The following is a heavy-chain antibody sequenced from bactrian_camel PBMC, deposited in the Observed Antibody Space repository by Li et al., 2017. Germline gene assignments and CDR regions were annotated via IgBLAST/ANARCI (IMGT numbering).Heavy chain of an antibody. V-gene: IGHV3S1*01. CDR1: GFIFSAYA. CDR2: MQTGGDRS. Sequence: HVQLVESGGGLVQPGGSLRLSCAASGFIFSAYAMNWVRQAPEKGLEWVATVQRGLGVSTMQTGGDRSYYGDSVKGRFTISGDDAKNTLYLQLNSLKIEDTATYYCAKVRLDSSWYGRAKNGMDHWGEGTQVTVS. D-gene: IGHD6*01. J-gene: IGHJ7*01.